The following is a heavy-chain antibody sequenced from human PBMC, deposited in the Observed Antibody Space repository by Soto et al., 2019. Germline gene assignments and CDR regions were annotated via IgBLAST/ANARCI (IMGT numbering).Heavy chain of an antibody. D-gene: IGHD2-2*01. V-gene: IGHV4-59*01. CDR2: IYYSGST. Sequence: QVQLQESGPGRVKPSETLSLTCTVSGGSISSYYWRWIRQPPGKGLEWIWYIYYSGSTNYNPSLQSRVTISVDTSTNHFPLKLSSVTSAATAVYYCAIGEVLVAMPSVYWGQGTLVTVSS. J-gene: IGHJ4*02. CDR1: GGSISSYY. CDR3: AIGEVLVAMPSVY.